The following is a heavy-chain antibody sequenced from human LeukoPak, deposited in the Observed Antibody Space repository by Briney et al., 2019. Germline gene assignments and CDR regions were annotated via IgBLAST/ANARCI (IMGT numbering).Heavy chain of an antibody. V-gene: IGHV4-59*01. Sequence: SETLSLTCTGSGGSISSYYWSWIRQPPGKGLEWIGYIYYSGSTNYNPSLKSRVTISVDTSKNQFSLKLSSVTAADTAVYYCARDLTHFDYWGQGTLVTVSS. CDR3: ARDLTHFDY. CDR1: GGSISSYY. D-gene: IGHD4-23*01. J-gene: IGHJ4*02. CDR2: IYYSGST.